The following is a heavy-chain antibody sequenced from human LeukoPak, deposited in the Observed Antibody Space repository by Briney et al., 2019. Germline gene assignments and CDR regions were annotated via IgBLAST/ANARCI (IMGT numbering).Heavy chain of an antibody. D-gene: IGHD2-2*02. Sequence: PSETLSLTCTVSGYSISSGYYWGWIRQPPGKGLEWIGSVYHSGSTYYNPSLKSRVTISVDTSKNHFSLKLSSVTAADTAVYYCARIPFKHAFDIWGQGTMVTVSS. CDR3: ARIPFKHAFDI. V-gene: IGHV4-38-2*02. CDR1: GYSISSGYY. CDR2: VYHSGST. J-gene: IGHJ3*02.